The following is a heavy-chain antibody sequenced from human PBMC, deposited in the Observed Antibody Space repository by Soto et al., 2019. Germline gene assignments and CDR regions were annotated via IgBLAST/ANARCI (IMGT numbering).Heavy chain of an antibody. CDR1: EYSFTNYW. V-gene: IGHV5-51*01. J-gene: IGHJ3*02. D-gene: IGHD3-10*01. CDR3: ARRVKDGSHDAFDI. CDR2: IDPGDSDT. Sequence: GESLKIFCKGSEYSFTNYWIGWVRQMPGKGLEWMGIIDPGDSDTRYSPSFQGQVTISADKSTNTAYLQWTSLKASDTAIYYCARRVKDGSHDAFDIWGQGTMVTVSS.